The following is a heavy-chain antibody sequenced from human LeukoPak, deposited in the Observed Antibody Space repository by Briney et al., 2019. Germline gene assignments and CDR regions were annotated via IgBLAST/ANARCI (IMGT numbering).Heavy chain of an antibody. Sequence: PSETLSLTCAVYGGSFSGYYRSWIRQPPGKGLEWIGEINHSGSTNYNPSLKSRVAISVDTSKNQFSLKLNSVTAADTAVYYCARRTVVVPAALDYWGQGTLVTVSS. CDR1: GGSFSGYY. D-gene: IGHD2-2*01. CDR2: INHSGST. V-gene: IGHV4-34*01. CDR3: ARRTVVVPAALDY. J-gene: IGHJ4*02.